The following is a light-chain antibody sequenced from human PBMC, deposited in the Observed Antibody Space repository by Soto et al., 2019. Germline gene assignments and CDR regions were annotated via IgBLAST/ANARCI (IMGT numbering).Light chain of an antibody. CDR1: QCIYIY. J-gene: IGKJ1*01. V-gene: IGKV1-27*01. CDR2: AAS. CDR3: QKYNTAPWK. Sequence: DIQMTHSPSARSASVVERVNITFLASQCIYIYLAWYQQKPGKIPKVLIYAASTLQSGVPSRFSGSGSGTGFTLTISSLQPEDVATYYCQKYNTAPWKFGQGTKVDIK.